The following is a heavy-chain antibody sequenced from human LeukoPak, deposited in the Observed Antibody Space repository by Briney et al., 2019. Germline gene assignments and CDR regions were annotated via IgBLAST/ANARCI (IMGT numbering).Heavy chain of an antibody. CDR2: INNVGSHI. CDR1: GFTLSSSA. J-gene: IGHJ4*02. CDR3: SRDPTYYLRYGYFDY. D-gene: IGHD1-26*01. V-gene: IGHV3-21*01. Sequence: GGSLRLSCAASGFTLSSSAMNWVRQAPGKGLEWVSSINNVGSHIYYAGSVKGRFTISRDNTKNSLYLQMNSLRAEDMAVYYCSRDPTYYLRYGYFDYWGQGALVTVSS.